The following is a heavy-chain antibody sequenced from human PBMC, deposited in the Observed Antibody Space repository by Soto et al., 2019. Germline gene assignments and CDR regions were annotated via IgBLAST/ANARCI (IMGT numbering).Heavy chain of an antibody. V-gene: IGHV3-30*18. CDR1: GFTFSSYG. CDR3: AKDLEVVTAPYYGMDV. J-gene: IGHJ6*02. D-gene: IGHD2-21*02. Sequence: GGSLRLSCAASGFTFSSYGMHWVRQAPGKGLEWVAVISYDGSNKYYADSVKGRFTISRDNSKNTLYLQMNSLRAEDTAVYYCAKDLEVVTAPYYGMDVWGQGTTVTAP. CDR2: ISYDGSNK.